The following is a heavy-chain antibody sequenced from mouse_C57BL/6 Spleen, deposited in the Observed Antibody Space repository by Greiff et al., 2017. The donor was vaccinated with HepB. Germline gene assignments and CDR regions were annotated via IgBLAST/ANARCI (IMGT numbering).Heavy chain of an antibody. CDR2: IDPSDSYT. D-gene: IGHD1-1*01. CDR3: AREDGTSFPFAY. J-gene: IGHJ3*01. Sequence: QVQLQQPGAELVMPGASVKLSCKASGYTFTSYWMHWVKQRPGQGLEWIGEIDPSDSYTNYNQKFKGKSTLTVDKSSSTAYMQLSSLTSEDSAVYYCAREDGTSFPFAYWGQGTLVTVSA. CDR1: GYTFTSYW. V-gene: IGHV1-69*01.